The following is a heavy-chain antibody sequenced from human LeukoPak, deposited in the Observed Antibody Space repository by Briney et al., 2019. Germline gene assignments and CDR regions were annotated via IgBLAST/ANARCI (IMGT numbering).Heavy chain of an antibody. CDR3: ARETMLAGLASGLGFNY. CDR1: GGSFSGYY. CDR2: IHGSGNT. V-gene: IGHV4-34*11. J-gene: IGHJ4*02. Sequence: SETLSLTCAVYGGSFSGYYWSWIRQPPGKGLEWIGNIHGSGNTNYNPSLKSRVSMSLDTSKNQVSLNLTSVTAADTATYFCARETMLAGLASGLGFNYWGQGILVIVSS. D-gene: IGHD6-19*01.